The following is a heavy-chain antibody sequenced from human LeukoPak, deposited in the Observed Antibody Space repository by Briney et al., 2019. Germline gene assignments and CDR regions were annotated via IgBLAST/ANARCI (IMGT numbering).Heavy chain of an antibody. CDR1: GFTFSSYS. Sequence: GGSLRLSCAASGFTFSSYSMNWVRQAPGKGLEWVSYISSSSSTIYYADSVKGRFTISRDNAKNSLYLQMNSLRAEDTAVYYCARDINVAADYWGQGTLVTVSS. CDR3: ARDINVAADY. D-gene: IGHD6-25*01. V-gene: IGHV3-48*01. CDR2: ISSSSSTI. J-gene: IGHJ4*02.